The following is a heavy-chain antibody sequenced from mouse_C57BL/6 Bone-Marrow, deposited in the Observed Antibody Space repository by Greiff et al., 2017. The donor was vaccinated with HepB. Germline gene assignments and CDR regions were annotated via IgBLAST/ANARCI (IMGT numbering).Heavy chain of an antibody. D-gene: IGHD1-1*01. Sequence: VKLQESGPELVRPGASVKISCKAPGYTFTSHWMQWVRQRPGQGLEWIGEIDPSDSYTNYNQKFKGKSTLTVDKSSSTAYMQLSSLTSEDSAVYYCARDGSSLYYAMDYWGQGTSVTVSS. CDR2: IDPSDSYT. V-gene: IGHV1-69*01. J-gene: IGHJ4*01. CDR3: ARDGSSLYYAMDY. CDR1: GYTFTSHW.